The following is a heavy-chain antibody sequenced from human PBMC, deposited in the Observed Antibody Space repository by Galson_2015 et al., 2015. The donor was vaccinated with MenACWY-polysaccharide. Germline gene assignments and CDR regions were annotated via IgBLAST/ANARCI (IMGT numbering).Heavy chain of an antibody. D-gene: IGHD3-10*02. CDR3: AREGSRIVFHAFDI. J-gene: IGHJ3*02. CDR1: TVTFRGSG. Sequence: SLRLSCAASTVTFRGSGMHWVRQAPGKGLEWVAVIQYDAVYKQYLDSVKGRFSVSRDNSKSTLYLEMNSLRAEDTALYYCAREGSRIVFHAFDIWGQGTMVIVSS. CDR2: IQYDAVYK. V-gene: IGHV3-33*01.